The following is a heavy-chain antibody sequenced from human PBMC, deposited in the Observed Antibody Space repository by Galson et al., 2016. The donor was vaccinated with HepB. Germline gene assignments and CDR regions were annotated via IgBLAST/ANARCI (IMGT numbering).Heavy chain of an antibody. CDR1: EFTFSSYG. D-gene: IGHD3-10*01. Sequence: SLRLSCAASEFTFSSYGMHWVRQAPGKGLDWVAVIWYDGSNKYYADSVKGRFTISRDNSKNTLYLQMNSLRAEDTAVYYCAKIGSEYGMDVWGKGTTVTVSS. CDR2: IWYDGSNK. J-gene: IGHJ6*04. CDR3: AKIGSEYGMDV. V-gene: IGHV3-33*06.